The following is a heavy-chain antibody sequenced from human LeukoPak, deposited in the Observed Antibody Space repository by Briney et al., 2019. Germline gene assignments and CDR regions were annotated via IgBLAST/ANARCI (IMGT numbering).Heavy chain of an antibody. CDR3: ARPPLSSGTNYCSGGRCYNYYYYYGMDV. CDR1: GFSFSSLA. D-gene: IGHD2-15*01. V-gene: IGHV3-30*04. CDR2: ISYDGGNS. J-gene: IGHJ6*02. Sequence: GGSLRLSCAASGFSFSSLAMHWVRQAPGKGLEWVAVISYDGGNSYDADSVKGRFTISRDNSKNTLYLKMNSLRAEDTAEYYCARPPLSSGTNYCSGGRCYNYYYYYGMDVWGQGTTVTVSS.